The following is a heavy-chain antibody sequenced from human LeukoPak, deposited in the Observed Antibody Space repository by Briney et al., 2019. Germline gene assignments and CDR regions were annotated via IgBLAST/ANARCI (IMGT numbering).Heavy chain of an antibody. Sequence: PGGSLRLSCAASGFTFSSYAMSWVRQAPGKELEWVSAISGSGGSTYYADSVKGRFTISRDNSKNTLYLQMNSLRAEDTAVYYCAKKFSSGSQLFDYWGQGTLVTVSS. CDR2: ISGSGGST. CDR1: GFTFSSYA. J-gene: IGHJ4*02. V-gene: IGHV3-23*01. CDR3: AKKFSSGSQLFDY. D-gene: IGHD6-19*01.